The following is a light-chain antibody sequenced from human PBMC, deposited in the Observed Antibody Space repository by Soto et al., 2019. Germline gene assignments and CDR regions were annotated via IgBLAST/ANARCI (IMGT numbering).Light chain of an antibody. Sequence: VVMTQSPATLSVSPRERATLSCRASQSVNSSYVAWYQQKRGQAPRLLMYGASSRATGIPDRFSGSGSGTDFTLTISRLEPEDFVLYYCQHFRAFGQGTRLEIK. V-gene: IGKV3-20*01. J-gene: IGKJ5*01. CDR3: QHFRA. CDR1: QSVNSSY. CDR2: GAS.